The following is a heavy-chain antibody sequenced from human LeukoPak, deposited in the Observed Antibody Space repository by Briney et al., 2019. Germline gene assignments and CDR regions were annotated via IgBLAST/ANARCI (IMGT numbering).Heavy chain of an antibody. Sequence: ASVKVSCKASGYTFTDYYIHWVRQAPGQGLEWMGVINPSGGSTTYAQKFQGRLTMTRDTSTSTVYMELSSLRSGDTATHFCARAGGYYLGYFDLWGQGTLVTVSS. J-gene: IGHJ4*02. CDR3: ARAGGYYLGYFDL. CDR2: INPSGGST. D-gene: IGHD3-22*01. CDR1: GYTFTDYY. V-gene: IGHV1-46*01.